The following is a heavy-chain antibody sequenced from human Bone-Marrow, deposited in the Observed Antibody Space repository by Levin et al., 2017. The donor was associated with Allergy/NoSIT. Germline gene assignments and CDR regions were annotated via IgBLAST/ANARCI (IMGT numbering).Heavy chain of an antibody. V-gene: IGHV1-46*03. J-gene: IGHJ5*02. CDR1: GYVFATQY. D-gene: IGHD4-23*01. Sequence: ASVKVSCKTSGYVFATQYMHWVRQAPRQGLEWMGLIDPSGGATTYAQNFQGRVTVTRDASTATVYLELTNLTSEDTGIYYCTRDNRMPVGGTGWFDPWGQGTLVTVFS. CDR3: TRDNRMPVGGTGWFDP. CDR2: IDPSGGAT.